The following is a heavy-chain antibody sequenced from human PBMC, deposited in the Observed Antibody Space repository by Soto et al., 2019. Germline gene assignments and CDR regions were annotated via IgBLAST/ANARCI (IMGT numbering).Heavy chain of an antibody. CDR2: IWYDGSNK. J-gene: IGHJ4*02. CDR3: ARGRSDYVWGSYRPTRAQFFDY. Sequence: PGGSLRLSCAASGFTFSSYGMHWVRQAPGKGLEWVAVIWYDGSNKYYADSVKGRFTISRDNSKNTLYLQMNSLRAEDTAVYYCARGRSDYVWGSYRPTRAQFFDYWGQGTLVTVSS. V-gene: IGHV3-33*01. D-gene: IGHD3-16*02. CDR1: GFTFSSYG.